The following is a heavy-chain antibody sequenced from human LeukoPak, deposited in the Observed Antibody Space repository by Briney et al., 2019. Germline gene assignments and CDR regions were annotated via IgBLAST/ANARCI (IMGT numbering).Heavy chain of an antibody. D-gene: IGHD6-13*01. CDR1: GDPISSGGDY. V-gene: IGHV4-31*03. CDR2: IYYSGNT. Sequence: SQTLSLICTVSGDPISSGGDYWNWIRQHPGKGLEWIGYIYYSGNTYYNPSLMSRITISVDTSKNQFSLKLFSVTAADTAVYYCARSSSWFHFDYWGQGTLVTVSS. CDR3: ARSSSWFHFDY. J-gene: IGHJ4*02.